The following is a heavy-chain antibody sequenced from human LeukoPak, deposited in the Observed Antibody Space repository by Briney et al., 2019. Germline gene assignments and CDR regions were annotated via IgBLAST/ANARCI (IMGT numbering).Heavy chain of an antibody. CDR1: GFTFSTYA. Sequence: GGSLRLSCAASGFTFSTYAMHWVRQAPGKGLEWVAVISYDGSNKYYADSVKGRFTISRDNSKNTLFLQMNSLRAEDTAVYYCAKDGGLWVSAHWGDSWGRGTLVTVSS. D-gene: IGHD7-27*01. CDR2: ISYDGSNK. V-gene: IGHV3-30*04. J-gene: IGHJ4*02. CDR3: AKDGGLWVSAHWGDS.